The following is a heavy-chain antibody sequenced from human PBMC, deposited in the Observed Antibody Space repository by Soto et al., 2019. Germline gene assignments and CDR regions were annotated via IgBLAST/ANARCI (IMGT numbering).Heavy chain of an antibody. D-gene: IGHD6-19*01. CDR1: GFTFSSYS. Sequence: GWSLRLSCAASGFTFSSYSMNLVRQAPGKGLEWISYISSHSSTLHYADSVKGRFTIPRDNAGNSLYLQMNSLRDEDTAVYYCVRDGSGNLYLNWFEPWGKGTLVTVSS. CDR3: VRDGSGNLYLNWFEP. CDR2: ISSHSSTL. V-gene: IGHV3-48*02. J-gene: IGHJ5*02.